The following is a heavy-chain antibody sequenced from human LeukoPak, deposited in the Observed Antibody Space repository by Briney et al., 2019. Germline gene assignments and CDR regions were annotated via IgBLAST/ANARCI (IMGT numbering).Heavy chain of an antibody. Sequence: PGGSLRLSCAASGFTFSSYGMHWVRQAPGKGLEWVAVISYDGSNKYYADSVKGRFTISRDNSKNTLYLQMNSLRAEDTAVYYCAKDSGDHGSGFDYWGQGTLVTVSS. CDR1: GFTFSSYG. CDR2: ISYDGSNK. CDR3: AKDSGDHGSGFDY. D-gene: IGHD3-10*01. V-gene: IGHV3-30*18. J-gene: IGHJ4*02.